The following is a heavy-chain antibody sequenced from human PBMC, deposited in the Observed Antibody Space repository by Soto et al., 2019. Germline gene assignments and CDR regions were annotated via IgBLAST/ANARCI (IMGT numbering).Heavy chain of an antibody. CDR1: GYTFTSYD. V-gene: IGHV1-8*01. J-gene: IGHJ4*02. Sequence: QVQLVQSGAEVRKPGASVKVSCEASGYTFTSYDIYWVRQASGQGLAWMGWMNPNTGNSGYAQKFQGSVTMTSDKSIPTAHMELSSLRSEDTAVYYCARRAETNGWNGFGADKYYFDFWGQGTLVTVSS. CDR3: ARRAETNGWNGFGADKYYFDF. CDR2: MNPNTGNS. D-gene: IGHD1-1*01.